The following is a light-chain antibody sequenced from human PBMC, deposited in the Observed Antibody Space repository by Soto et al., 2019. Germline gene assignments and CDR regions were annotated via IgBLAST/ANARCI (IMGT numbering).Light chain of an antibody. J-gene: IGKJ1*01. CDR1: QSVSSD. CDR2: GAS. Sequence: EIVMTHSPVTPSVSPGERATLSCRASQSVSSDLAWYQQKRGQAPRLLIYGASTRAIGIPVRFSGSGSGTEFTLTISSLQSEDFAVYYCQQYNKWPRTCGQGTKGAIK. CDR3: QQYNKWPRT. V-gene: IGKV3-15*01.